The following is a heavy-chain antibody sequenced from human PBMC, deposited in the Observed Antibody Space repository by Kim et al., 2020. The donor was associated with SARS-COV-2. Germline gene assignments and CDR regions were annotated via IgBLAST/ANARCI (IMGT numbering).Heavy chain of an antibody. CDR2: IYYSGTT. CDR1: AGSISIGGYY. Sequence: SETLSLTCTXSAGSISIGGYYWSWLRQHPGEGLEWIGQIYYSGTTYYNPSLRSRVSISVDTPKNQASLKMDSVTAADTAVYYCAQTYGGTNWFDPWGQG. J-gene: IGHJ5*02. V-gene: IGHV4-31*03. CDR3: AQTYGGTNWFDP. D-gene: IGHD2-21*01.